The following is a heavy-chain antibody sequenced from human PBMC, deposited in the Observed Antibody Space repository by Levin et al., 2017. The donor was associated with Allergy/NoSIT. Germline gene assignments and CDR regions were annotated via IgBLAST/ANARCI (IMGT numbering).Heavy chain of an antibody. J-gene: IGHJ4*02. V-gene: IGHV1-2*02. CDR2: INPNSGGT. CDR1: GYTFTGYY. Sequence: ASVKVSCKASGYTFTGYYMHWVRQAPGQGLEWMGWINPNSGGTNYAQKLQGRVTMTRDTSISTAYMELSRLRSDDTAVYYCARADDSRGTTDYWGQGTLVTVSS. CDR3: ARADDSRGTTDY. D-gene: IGHD3-22*01.